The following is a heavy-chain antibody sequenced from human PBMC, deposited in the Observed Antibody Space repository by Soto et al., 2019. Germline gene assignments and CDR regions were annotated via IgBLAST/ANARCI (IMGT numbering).Heavy chain of an antibody. D-gene: IGHD2-2*01. J-gene: IGHJ4*02. CDR3: ASQHYCSSTSCPFDY. CDR2: IYPGDSDT. CDR1: GYSFTSYW. V-gene: IGHV5-51*01. Sequence: PGESLKISCKGSGYSFTSYWIGWVRQMPGKGLEWMGIIYPGDSDTRYSPSFQGQVTISADKSISTAYLQWSSLKASDTAMYYCASQHYCSSTSCPFDYWGQETLVTVSS.